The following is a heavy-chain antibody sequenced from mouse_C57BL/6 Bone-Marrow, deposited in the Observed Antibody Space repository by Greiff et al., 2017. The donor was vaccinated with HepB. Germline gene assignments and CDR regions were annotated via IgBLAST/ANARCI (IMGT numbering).Heavy chain of an antibody. V-gene: IGHV1-22*01. J-gene: IGHJ3*01. CDR3: ASDYYGTPFSD. D-gene: IGHD1-1*01. CDR1: GYTFTDYN. CDR2: INPNNGGT. Sequence: VQLQQSGPELVKPGASVKMSCKASGYTFTDYNMHWVKQSHGKSLEWIGYINPNNGGTSYNQKFKGKATLTGNKSSSKAYLELRSLTSEDAEVYYCASDYYGTPFSDWGQGTLVTVSA.